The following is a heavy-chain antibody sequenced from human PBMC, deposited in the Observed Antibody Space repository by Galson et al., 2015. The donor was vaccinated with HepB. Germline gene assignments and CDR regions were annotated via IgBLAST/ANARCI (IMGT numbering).Heavy chain of an antibody. J-gene: IGHJ6*02. CDR3: ARGTQQQLDYYYGMDV. CDR2: IIPIFGIA. CDR1: GGTFSSYA. V-gene: IGHV1-69*13. D-gene: IGHD6-13*01. Sequence: SVKVSCKASGGTFSSYAISWVRQAPGQGLEWMGGIIPIFGIANYAQKFQGRVTITADESTSTAYMELSSLRSEDTAVYYCARGTQQQLDYYYGMDVWGQGTTVTVSS.